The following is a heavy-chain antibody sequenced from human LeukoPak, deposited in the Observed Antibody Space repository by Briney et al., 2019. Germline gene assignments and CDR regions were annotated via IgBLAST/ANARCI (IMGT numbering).Heavy chain of an antibody. CDR1: GGSFSGYY. CDR3: ARDPRFLEWLSEKGYMDV. CDR2: INHSGST. D-gene: IGHD3-3*01. V-gene: IGHV4-34*01. Sequence: SETLSLTCAVYGGSFSGYYWSWIRQPPGKGLEWIGEINHSGSTNYNSSLKSRVTISVDASKNQFSLKLSSVTAADTAVYYCARDPRFLEWLSEKGYMDVWGKGTTVTVSS. J-gene: IGHJ6*03.